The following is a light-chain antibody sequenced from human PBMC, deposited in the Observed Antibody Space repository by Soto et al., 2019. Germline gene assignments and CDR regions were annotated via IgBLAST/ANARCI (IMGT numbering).Light chain of an antibody. CDR2: EVS. CDR1: QYINTR. CDR3: QQYQDWPRT. J-gene: IGKJ1*01. V-gene: IGKV3-15*01. Sequence: EIVLTQSPATLSSFPGDRVTLSCRASQYINTRLAWYQHRPGQAPRLLIYEVSTRATYIPARFSGRGSRTEFTLTISSLQAEDSAVYYCQQYQDWPRTFGQGTKVDIK.